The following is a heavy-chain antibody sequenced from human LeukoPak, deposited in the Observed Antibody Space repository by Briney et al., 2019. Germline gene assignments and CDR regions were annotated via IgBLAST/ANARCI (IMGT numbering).Heavy chain of an antibody. J-gene: IGHJ3*02. CDR3: ARDLQCGGDCHYDALDI. CDR2: ISESSDTI. CDR1: GFTFNTYS. V-gene: IGHV3-48*01. Sequence: GGSLRLSCAASGFTFNTYSMNWVRQAPGKGLEWISYISESSDTIYYADSVKGRFTISRDNAKNSLYLQMNSLRAEDTAVYYCARDLQCGGDCHYDALDIWGQGTLVTVSS. D-gene: IGHD2-21*02.